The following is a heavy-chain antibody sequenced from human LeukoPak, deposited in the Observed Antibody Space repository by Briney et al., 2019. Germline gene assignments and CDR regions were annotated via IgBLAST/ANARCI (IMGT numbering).Heavy chain of an antibody. CDR2: ISSSSDYI. D-gene: IGHD5-18*01. CDR1: GFTFSSYS. V-gene: IGHV3-21*01. Sequence: GGSLRLSCAASGFTFSSYSMNWVRQAPGEGLEWVSSISSSSDYIYYADSVKGRFTISRDNAKNSLYLQMNSLRAEDTAVYYCARDRDTATVLYYFDYWGQGTLVTVSS. J-gene: IGHJ4*02. CDR3: ARDRDTATVLYYFDY.